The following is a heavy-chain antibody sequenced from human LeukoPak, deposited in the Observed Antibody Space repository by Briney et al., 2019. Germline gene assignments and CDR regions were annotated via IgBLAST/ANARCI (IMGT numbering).Heavy chain of an antibody. D-gene: IGHD1-26*01. CDR3: ARSRYKRELPTYYFDY. Sequence: GGSLRLSCAASGFTFSSYWMSWVRQAPGKGLEWVVNIKQDGSEKYYVDSVKGRFTISRDNAKNSLYLQMNSLRAEDTAVYYCARSRYKRELPTYYFDYWGQGTLVTVSS. CDR1: GFTFSSYW. J-gene: IGHJ4*02. CDR2: IKQDGSEK. V-gene: IGHV3-7*01.